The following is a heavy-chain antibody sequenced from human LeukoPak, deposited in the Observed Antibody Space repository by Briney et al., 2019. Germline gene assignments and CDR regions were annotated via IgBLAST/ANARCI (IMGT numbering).Heavy chain of an antibody. Sequence: ASVKVSCKVSGYTLTELSTHWVRQAPGKGLEWMGGFDPEDGETIYAQKFQGRVTMTEDTSTDTAYMELSSLRSEDTAVYYCAPRSHYYDSSGYYYAFDYWGQGTLVTVSS. J-gene: IGHJ4*02. D-gene: IGHD3-22*01. CDR3: APRSHYYDSSGYYYAFDY. CDR2: FDPEDGET. CDR1: GYTLTELS. V-gene: IGHV1-24*01.